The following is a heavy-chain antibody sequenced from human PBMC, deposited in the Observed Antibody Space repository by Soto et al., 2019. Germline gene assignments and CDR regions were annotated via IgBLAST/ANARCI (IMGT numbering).Heavy chain of an antibody. Sequence: SETLSLTCTVSGGSVTSDYYYWSWIRQPPGKGLEWIGYIYYTGSTNYNPSLESRVTISLDTSRNQFSLKLSSVTAADTAVFSCAREYSNSPEAFDSWGQGALVTVSS. CDR3: AREYSNSPEAFDS. V-gene: IGHV4-61*01. CDR2: IYYTGST. J-gene: IGHJ4*02. CDR1: GGSVTSDYYY. D-gene: IGHD6-6*01.